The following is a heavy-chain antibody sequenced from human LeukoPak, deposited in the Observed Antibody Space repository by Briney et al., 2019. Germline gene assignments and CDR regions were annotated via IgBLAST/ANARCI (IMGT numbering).Heavy chain of an antibody. CDR1: GGSISSYY. V-gene: IGHV4-59*12. D-gene: IGHD6-6*01. Sequence: SETLSLTCTVSGGSISSYYWSWIRQPPGKGLEWIGYIYYSGSTNYNPSLKSRVTISVDTSKNQFSLKLSSVTAADTAVYYCARDALAARRLFDIWGQGTMVTVSS. J-gene: IGHJ3*02. CDR3: ARDALAARRLFDI. CDR2: IYYSGST.